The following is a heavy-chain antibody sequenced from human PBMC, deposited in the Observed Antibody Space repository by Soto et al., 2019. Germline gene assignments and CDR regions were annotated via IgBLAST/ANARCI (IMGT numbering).Heavy chain of an antibody. CDR3: AKGGTMIVVVITNFDY. J-gene: IGHJ4*02. Sequence: PGGSLRLSCAASGFTFSSYAMSWVRQAPGKGLEWVSAISGSGGSTYYADSVKGRFTISRDNSKNTLYLQMNSLRAEDTAVYYCAKGGTMIVVVITNFDYWGQGTLVTVSS. V-gene: IGHV3-23*01. CDR2: ISGSGGST. D-gene: IGHD3-22*01. CDR1: GFTFSSYA.